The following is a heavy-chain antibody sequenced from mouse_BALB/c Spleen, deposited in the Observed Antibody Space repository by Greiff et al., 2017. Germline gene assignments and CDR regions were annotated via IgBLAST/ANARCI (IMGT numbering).Heavy chain of an antibody. CDR1: GFTFSDYY. V-gene: IGHV5-4*02. CDR2: ISDGGSYT. D-gene: IGHD2-4*01. J-gene: IGHJ3*01. CDR3: ARNDDYDGAWFAY. Sequence: EVNVVESGGGLVKPGGSLKLSCAASGFTFSDYYMYWVRQTPEKRLVWVATISDGGSYTYYPDSVKGRFTISRDNAKNNLYLQMCSLKSEDTAMYYCARNDDYDGAWFAYWGQGTLVTVSA.